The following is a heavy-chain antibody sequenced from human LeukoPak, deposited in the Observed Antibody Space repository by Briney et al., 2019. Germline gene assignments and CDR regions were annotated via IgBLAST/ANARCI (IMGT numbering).Heavy chain of an antibody. D-gene: IGHD6-13*01. V-gene: IGHV4-39*01. CDR1: GGSISSSSYY. Sequence: PSETLSLTCTVSGGSISSSSYYWGWIRQPQGKGLEWIGSIYYSGSTYSNPSLKSRVTISVDTSKNQFSLKLSSVTAADTAVYYCASLIAAAPFDYWGQGTLVTVSS. J-gene: IGHJ4*02. CDR3: ASLIAAAPFDY. CDR2: IYYSGST.